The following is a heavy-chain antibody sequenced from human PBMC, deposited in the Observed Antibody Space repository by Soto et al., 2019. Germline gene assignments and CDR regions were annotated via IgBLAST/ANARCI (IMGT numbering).Heavy chain of an antibody. CDR2: IFYSGST. CDR1: GCSISSGTYY. Sequence: SATLSLICPGSGCSISSGTYYWGRIRQPPGKGLEWIGSIFYSGSTYYNPSLKNRVSMSKDTSKNQLFLTLTSVGAADTAVYFCVRAVPQRGFDPWGQGT. V-gene: IGHV4-39*07. CDR3: VRAVPQRGFDP. D-gene: IGHD1-1*01. J-gene: IGHJ5*02.